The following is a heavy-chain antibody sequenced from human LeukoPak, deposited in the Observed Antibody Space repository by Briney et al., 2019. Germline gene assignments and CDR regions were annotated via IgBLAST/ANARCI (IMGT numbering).Heavy chain of an antibody. Sequence: PGGSLRLSCAASGFTFSSYWMSWVRQAPGKGLEWVANIKQDGSEKYYVDSVKGRFTISRDNAKNSLCLQMNSLRAEDTAVYYCARQDDSSGYYRQPLDYWGQGTLVTVSS. D-gene: IGHD3-22*01. J-gene: IGHJ4*02. CDR2: IKQDGSEK. CDR3: ARQDDSSGYYRQPLDY. CDR1: GFTFSSYW. V-gene: IGHV3-7*01.